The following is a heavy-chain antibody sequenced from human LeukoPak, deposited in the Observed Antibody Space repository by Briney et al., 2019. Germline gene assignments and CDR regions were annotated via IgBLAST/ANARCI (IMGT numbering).Heavy chain of an antibody. V-gene: IGHV3-74*01. J-gene: IGHJ4*02. CDR2: INEDGRVT. CDR3: VQDSGGKPDY. D-gene: IGHD4-23*01. CDR1: SGNVNNDC. Sequence: GGSLRLSCGASSGNVNNDCTHWVCQAPGKGLVWVSRINEDGRVTSYAGSVRGRFTISRDSVENTLHLQMNSLRAEDMAVYYCVQDSGGKPDYWGQGTLVTVSS.